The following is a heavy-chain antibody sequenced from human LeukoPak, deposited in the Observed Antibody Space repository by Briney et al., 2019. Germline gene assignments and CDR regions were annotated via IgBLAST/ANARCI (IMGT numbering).Heavy chain of an antibody. D-gene: IGHD2/OR15-2a*01. V-gene: IGHV3-23*01. J-gene: IGHJ4*02. Sequence: GGSLRLTCAASGFTFSSYSMSWVSQAPGKGLEWVAAISGSGGSTYYADSVNGRFTISIDNSKNTLYMQMNSLRAEDTAVYYCAKENIRLEYYFDYWGQGTLVTVSS. CDR3: AKENIRLEYYFDY. CDR1: GFTFSSYS. CDR2: ISGSGGST.